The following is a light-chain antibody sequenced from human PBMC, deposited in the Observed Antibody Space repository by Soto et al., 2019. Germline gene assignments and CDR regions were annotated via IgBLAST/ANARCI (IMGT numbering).Light chain of an antibody. CDR2: AAS. CDR1: QDISSY. J-gene: IGKJ1*01. V-gene: IGKV1-9*01. Sequence: DIQLTQSPSFLSASVGDRVTITCRASQDISSYLAWYQQKPGKAPKLLIYAASTLQSGVPSRFSGSGSGTEFTLTISSLQPEDFGTYYCQQLNGYPQTFGQGTKLEIK. CDR3: QQLNGYPQT.